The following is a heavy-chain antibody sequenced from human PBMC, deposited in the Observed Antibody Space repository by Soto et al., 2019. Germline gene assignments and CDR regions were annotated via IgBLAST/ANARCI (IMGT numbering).Heavy chain of an antibody. CDR2: IKSKTDGGTT. V-gene: IGHV3-15*07. CDR1: GFTFTNAW. Sequence: EVQLVESGGGLVKPGGSLRLSCAASGFTFTNAWMNWVRQAPGKGLEWVGRIKSKTDGGTTDDAAPVKGTFTISRDQSSNTVYMQMNSLKTEDTAVYYCTTARLSGGYCGSSTNSSGDWGQGTLVTVSS. J-gene: IGHJ4*02. D-gene: IGHD2-2*01. CDR3: TTARLSGGYCGSSTNSSGD.